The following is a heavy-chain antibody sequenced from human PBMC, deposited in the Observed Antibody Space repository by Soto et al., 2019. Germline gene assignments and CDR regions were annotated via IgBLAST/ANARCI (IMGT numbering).Heavy chain of an antibody. J-gene: IGHJ4*02. CDR3: AKNRERDAWYEDY. V-gene: IGHV3-23*01. Sequence: GGSLRLSCVASGFSFSNYAMTWVRQAPGKGLEWVSVISGSDGRTYYADSVKGRFTISRDNSKNTLYLQMNSLRAEDTAVYYCAKNRERDAWYEDYWGQGTLVTVSS. CDR2: ISGSDGRT. D-gene: IGHD6-13*01. CDR1: GFSFSNYA.